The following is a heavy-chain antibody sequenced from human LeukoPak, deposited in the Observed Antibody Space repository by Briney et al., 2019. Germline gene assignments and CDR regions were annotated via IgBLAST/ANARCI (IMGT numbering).Heavy chain of an antibody. CDR1: GYTFTTNG. CDR2: ISAYNGHT. V-gene: IGHV1-18*01. CDR3: AREGLGYCVSGSCSAFDY. Sequence: ASVKVSCKASGYTFTTNGISWVRQAPGQGLEWMGWISAYNGHTNYAQKLQGRVTMTTDTSTSTAYMELRSLRSDDTAVYYCAREGLGYCVSGSCSAFDYWGQGTLVTVSS. D-gene: IGHD2-15*01. J-gene: IGHJ4*02.